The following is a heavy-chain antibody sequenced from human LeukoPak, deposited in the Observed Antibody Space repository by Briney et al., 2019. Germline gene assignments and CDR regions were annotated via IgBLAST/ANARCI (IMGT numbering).Heavy chain of an antibody. CDR3: ARDSLVVVAATFWFDP. V-gene: IGHV1-46*01. CDR2: INPSGGST. J-gene: IGHJ5*02. Sequence: ASVKVSCKASGYTFTSYYMHWVRQAPGQGLESMGIINPSGGSTSYAQKFQGRVTMTRDTSTSTVYMELSSLRSEDTAVYYCARDSLVVVAATFWFDPWGQGTLVTVSS. CDR1: GYTFTSYY. D-gene: IGHD2-15*01.